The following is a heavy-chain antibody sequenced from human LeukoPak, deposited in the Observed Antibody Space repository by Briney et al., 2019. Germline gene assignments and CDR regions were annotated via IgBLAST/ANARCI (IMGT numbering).Heavy chain of an antibody. V-gene: IGHV1-2*02. CDR2: INPNSGGT. Sequence: ASVKVSCKASGYTFTGYYMHWVRQAPGQGLEWMGWINPNSGGTNYAQKFQGRVTMTRDTSISTAYMELSRLRSDDTAVYYCARIGSGWYLYYFDYWGQGTLVTVSS. CDR1: GYTFTGYY. D-gene: IGHD6-19*01. CDR3: ARIGSGWYLYYFDY. J-gene: IGHJ4*02.